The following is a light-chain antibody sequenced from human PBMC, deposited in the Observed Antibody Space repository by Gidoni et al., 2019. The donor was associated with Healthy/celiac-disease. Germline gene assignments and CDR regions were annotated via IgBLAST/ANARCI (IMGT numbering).Light chain of an antibody. J-gene: IGLJ2*01. CDR1: KLGDKY. CDR2: QDS. V-gene: IGLV3-1*01. CDR3: QAWDSSTAV. Sequence: SYELTQPPPVSVSPGQTASITCPGDKLGDKYACWYQQKPGQSPVLVIYQDSKRPSGIPERFSGSNSGNTATLTISGTQAMDEADYYCQAWDSSTAVFGGGTKLTVL.